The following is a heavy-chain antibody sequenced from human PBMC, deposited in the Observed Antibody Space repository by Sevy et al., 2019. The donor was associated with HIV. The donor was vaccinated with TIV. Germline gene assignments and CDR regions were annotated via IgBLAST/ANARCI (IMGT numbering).Heavy chain of an antibody. CDR1: GYNFTTHW. Sequence: GESLKISCKGSGYNFTTHWIGWVRQMPGKGLEWLGIVYPDDSETTHSPSFQGQVTMSADKSITTAYLQWNSLKASDTAMYYCARRTKQLWSYYFDYWGQGTLVTVSS. CDR3: ARRTKQLWSYYFDY. D-gene: IGHD6-6*01. J-gene: IGHJ4*02. CDR2: VYPDDSET. V-gene: IGHV5-51*01.